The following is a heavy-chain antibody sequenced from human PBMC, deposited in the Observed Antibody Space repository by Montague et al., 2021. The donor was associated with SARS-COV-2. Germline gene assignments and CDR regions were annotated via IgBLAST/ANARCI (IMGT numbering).Heavy chain of an antibody. Sequence: SETLSLTCAVSGGSISSSNWWSWVRQPLGKGLEWIGEIYHSGSTNYNPSLKSRVTISVDKSKNQFSLNLSSVTAADTAVYYCARRYCSSTSCPNWFDPWGQGTLVIVSS. CDR1: GGSISSSNW. J-gene: IGHJ5*02. CDR2: IYHSGST. D-gene: IGHD2-2*01. CDR3: ARRYCSSTSCPNWFDP. V-gene: IGHV4-4*02.